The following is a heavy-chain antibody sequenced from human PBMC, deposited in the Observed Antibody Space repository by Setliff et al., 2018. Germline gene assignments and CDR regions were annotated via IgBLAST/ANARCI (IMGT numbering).Heavy chain of an antibody. D-gene: IGHD5-12*01. CDR2: VYYSGSI. CDR3: ARQVEMATIAFDV. J-gene: IGHJ3*01. V-gene: IGHV4-39*01. CDR1: GGSISDSHYY. Sequence: SETLSLTCAVYGGSISDSHYYWGWFRRPPGMRPEWIGTVYYSGSIYYNPSLKSRVTLFVDTSKDQFSLRLTSMTAADTAVYYCARQVEMATIAFDVWGQGTMVTVSS.